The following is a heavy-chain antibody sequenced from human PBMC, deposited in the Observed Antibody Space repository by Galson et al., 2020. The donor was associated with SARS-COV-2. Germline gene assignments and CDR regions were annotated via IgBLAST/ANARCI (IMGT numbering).Heavy chain of an antibody. Sequence: GGSLRLSCRASGFTFSGSAVHWVRQDSGNGLEWVGRIRDKTDYRQPAYAASVKGRFTISRDDSGTTAYLHMSDLKSEDTAVYYCARVGINADYFDDCGQGTPVTVSS. CDR2: IRDKTDYRQP. CDR1: GFTFSGSA. CDR3: ARVGINADYFDD. J-gene: IGHJ4*02. D-gene: IGHD1-26*01. V-gene: IGHV3-73*01.